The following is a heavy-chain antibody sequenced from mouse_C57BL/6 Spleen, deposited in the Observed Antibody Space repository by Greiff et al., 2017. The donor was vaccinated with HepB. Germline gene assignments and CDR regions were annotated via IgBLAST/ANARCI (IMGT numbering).Heavy chain of an antibody. V-gene: IGHV1-82*01. J-gene: IGHJ4*01. CDR2: IYPGDGDT. D-gene: IGHD1-1*01. Sequence: VQLQESGPELVKPGASVKISCKASGYAFSSSWMNWVKQRPGKGLEWIGRIYPGDGDTNYNGKFKGKATLTADKSSSTAYMQLSSLTSEDSAVYFCARFLITTNYYAMDYWGQGTSVTVSS. CDR1: GYAFSSSW. CDR3: ARFLITTNYYAMDY.